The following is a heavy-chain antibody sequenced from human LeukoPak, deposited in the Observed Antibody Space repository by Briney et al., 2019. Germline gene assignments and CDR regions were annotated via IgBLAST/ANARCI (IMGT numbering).Heavy chain of an antibody. V-gene: IGHV3-23*01. CDR3: AKGGRRGYSHGNLDV. D-gene: IGHD5-18*01. CDR1: GFILSSYA. CDR2: ISGSGDST. J-gene: IGHJ6*04. Sequence: GGSLRLSCAASGFILSSYAISWVRQAPEKGLEWVSMISGSGDSTNYADSVKGRFTFSRDNSKNTVYLQMNSLRAEDTAIYYCAKGGRRGYSHGNLDVWGKGTTVTVSS.